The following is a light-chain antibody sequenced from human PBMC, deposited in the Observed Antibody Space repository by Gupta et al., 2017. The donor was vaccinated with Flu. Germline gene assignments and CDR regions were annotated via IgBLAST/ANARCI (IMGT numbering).Light chain of an antibody. CDR3: QVWDSSSDHVV. Sequence: GPTARITCGGNNIASKSVYWYQQTPGEARVLVVYDDSDRPSGIPERFAGSNSGNTATLTIRRVEAGDEAYYCGQVWDSSSDHVVFGGGTKLTVL. J-gene: IGLJ2*01. CDR2: DDS. V-gene: IGLV3-21*02. CDR1: NIASKS.